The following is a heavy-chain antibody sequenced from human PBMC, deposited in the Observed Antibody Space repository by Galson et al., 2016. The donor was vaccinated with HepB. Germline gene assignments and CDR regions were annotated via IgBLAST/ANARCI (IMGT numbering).Heavy chain of an antibody. D-gene: IGHD3-10*01. Sequence: SETLSLTCIVSGGSVNSGTYYWTWIRQPPGKGLECIGYIYYTGTTKNNPSLKSRVTISVDASRNQISLNLTSVTAADTAIYYCAGGTVRGVVRGGMDVWGQGTTVIVSS. CDR3: AGGTVRGVVRGGMDV. CDR1: GGSVNSGTYY. V-gene: IGHV4-61*01. J-gene: IGHJ6*02. CDR2: IYYTGTT.